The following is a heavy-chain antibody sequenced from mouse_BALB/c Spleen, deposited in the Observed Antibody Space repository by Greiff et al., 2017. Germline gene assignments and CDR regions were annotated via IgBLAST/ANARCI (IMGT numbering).Heavy chain of an antibody. CDR3: AILLRLRFDY. V-gene: IGHV1-54*01. CDR2: INPGSGGT. D-gene: IGHD1-2*01. Sequence: QVQLQQSGAELVRPGTSVKVSCKASGYAFTNYLMEWVKQRPGQGLEWIGVINPGSGGTNYNEKFKGKATLTADKSSSTAYMQLSSLTSDDSAVYFCAILLRLRFDYWGQGTTLTVSS. CDR1: GYAFTNYL. J-gene: IGHJ2*01.